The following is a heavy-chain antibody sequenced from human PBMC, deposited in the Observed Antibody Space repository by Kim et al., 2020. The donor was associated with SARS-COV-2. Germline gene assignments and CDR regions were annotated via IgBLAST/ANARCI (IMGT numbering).Heavy chain of an antibody. V-gene: IGHV1-3*01. D-gene: IGHD3-16*01. J-gene: IGHJ4*02. CDR2: IDCGNGNT. Sequence: ASVKVSCKTSGHFFTRDSIHWVRQAPGQGLEWMGGIDCGNGNTIYSQKFQGRVTFTTDTSTSTAYMELSFLRSEDSAVYYCLGGFYFDYCVQGTLVTVS. CDR3: LGGFYFDY. CDR1: GHFFTRDS.